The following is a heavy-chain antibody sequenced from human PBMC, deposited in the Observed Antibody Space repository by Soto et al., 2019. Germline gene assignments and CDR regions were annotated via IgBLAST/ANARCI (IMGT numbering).Heavy chain of an antibody. D-gene: IGHD6-13*01. V-gene: IGHV1-8*01. Sequence: QVQLVQSGAEVKKPGASVKVSCKASGYTFTSYDINWVRQATGQGLEWMGWMNPNSGNTGYAQKFQGRVTMTRNTSISTAYMELSSLRSEDTAVYYCARSAIAGRADYYYYMDVCGKGTTVTVSS. J-gene: IGHJ6*03. CDR1: GYTFTSYD. CDR2: MNPNSGNT. CDR3: ARSAIAGRADYYYYMDV.